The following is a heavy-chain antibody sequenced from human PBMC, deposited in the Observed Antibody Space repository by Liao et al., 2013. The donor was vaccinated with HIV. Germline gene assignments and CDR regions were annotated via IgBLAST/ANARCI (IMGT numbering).Heavy chain of an antibody. V-gene: IGHV4-61*01. CDR1: GGSISSGSYY. CDR3: ARGSGYSYGHYYDY. D-gene: IGHD5-18*01. CDR2: VYYSGSA. J-gene: IGHJ4*02. Sequence: QVQLQESGPGLVKPSQTLSLTCTVSGGSISSGSYYWSWIRQPPGKGLEWIGYVYYSGSASYNPSLKGRVTISVDTSKRQFSLKLNSVTAADTAVYYCARGSGYSYGHYYDYWGQGTLVSVSS.